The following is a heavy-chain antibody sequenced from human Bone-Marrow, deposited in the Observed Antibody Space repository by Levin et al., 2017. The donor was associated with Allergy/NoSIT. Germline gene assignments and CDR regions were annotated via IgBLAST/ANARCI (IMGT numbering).Heavy chain of an antibody. CDR1: GFTISDSY. J-gene: IGHJ6*02. D-gene: IGHD6-13*01. Sequence: LSLPCAASGFTISDSYMSWIRQAPGKGLEWVSYIRSSSSYTNHADFVEGRFTISRDNAKNSLFLQMNSLRAEDTAVYYCARESGQLGYYNYYGMDVWGQGTTVTVSS. CDR3: ARESGQLGYYNYYGMDV. V-gene: IGHV3-11*05. CDR2: IRSSSSYT.